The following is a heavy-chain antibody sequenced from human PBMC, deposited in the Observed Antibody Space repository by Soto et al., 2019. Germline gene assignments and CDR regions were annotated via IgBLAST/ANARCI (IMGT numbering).Heavy chain of an antibody. CDR1: GFTFTSSA. V-gene: IGHV1-58*02. Sequence: ASVKVSCKASGFTFTSSAMQWVRQARGQRLEWIGWIVVGSGNTNYAQKFQERVTITRDMSTSTAYMELSSLRSEDTAVYYCAADPDITMVRGVIITMAPYYMDVWGKGTTVTVSS. CDR2: IVVGSGNT. J-gene: IGHJ6*03. D-gene: IGHD3-10*01. CDR3: AADPDITMVRGVIITMAPYYMDV.